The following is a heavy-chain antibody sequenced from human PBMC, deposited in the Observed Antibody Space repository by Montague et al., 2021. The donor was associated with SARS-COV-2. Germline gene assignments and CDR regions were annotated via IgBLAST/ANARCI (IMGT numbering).Heavy chain of an antibody. D-gene: IGHD4-11*01. J-gene: IGHJ6*02. V-gene: IGHV4-38-2*02. CDR2: IYHSGST. CDR1: GFSISTGYY. Sequence: SETLSLTCTVSGFSISTGYYWGWIRHPPGKGLEWIGSIYHSGSTXYNPSLESRVTISVDTSKNQFSLKLSSVTAADTAVYYCARDDYTPGDYYYYYGMDVWGQGTTVTVSS. CDR3: ARDDYTPGDYYYYYGMDV.